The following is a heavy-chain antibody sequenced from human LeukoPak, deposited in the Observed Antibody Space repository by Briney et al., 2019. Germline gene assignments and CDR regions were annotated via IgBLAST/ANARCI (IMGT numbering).Heavy chain of an antibody. V-gene: IGHV5-51*01. Sequence: GESLKISCKGSGYSFTSYWIGWVRQMPGKGLEWMGIIYPGDSDTRYSPSFQGQVTISADKSISTAYLQWSSLKASDTAMYYCARQEGDYYDSSGPVGIWGQGTMVTVSS. CDR3: ARQEGDYYDSSGPVGI. D-gene: IGHD3-22*01. J-gene: IGHJ3*02. CDR2: IYPGDSDT. CDR1: GYSFTSYW.